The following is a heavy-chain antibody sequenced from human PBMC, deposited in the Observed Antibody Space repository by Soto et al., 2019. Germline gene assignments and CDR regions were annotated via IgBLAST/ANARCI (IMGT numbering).Heavy chain of an antibody. Sequence: QVQLVESGGGVVQPGRSLRLSCAASGFTFSSYAMHWVRQAPGKGLEWVAVISYDGSNKYYADSVKGRFTISRDNSKNTLYLQMNSLRAEDTAVYYCARDHISYNWNYVYWYFDLWGRGTLVTVSS. J-gene: IGHJ2*01. D-gene: IGHD1-7*01. CDR3: ARDHISYNWNYVYWYFDL. CDR1: GFTFSSYA. V-gene: IGHV3-30-3*01. CDR2: ISYDGSNK.